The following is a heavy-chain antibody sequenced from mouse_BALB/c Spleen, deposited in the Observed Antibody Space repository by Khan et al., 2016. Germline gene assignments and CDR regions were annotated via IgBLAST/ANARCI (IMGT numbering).Heavy chain of an antibody. CDR2: INPGSGGT. D-gene: IGHD1-2*01. CDR3: AREETTATFAY. V-gene: IGHV1-54*01. J-gene: IGHJ3*01. CDR1: GYAFTNYL. Sequence: QVQLQQPGAELVRPGTSVKVSCKASGYAFTNYLIEWVKQRPGQGLEWIGVINPGSGGTNYNETFKGKATLTADKSSSTAYMQLSSLTSDDSAVYFCAREETTATFAYWGQGTLVTVSA.